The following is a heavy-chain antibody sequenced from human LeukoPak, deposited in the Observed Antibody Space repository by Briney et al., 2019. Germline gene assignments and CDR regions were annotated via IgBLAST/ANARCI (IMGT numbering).Heavy chain of an antibody. V-gene: IGHV4-4*07. CDR1: GGSISSYY. Sequence: SETLSLTCTVSGGSISSYYWSRIRQPAGKGLEWIGRIYTSGSTNYNPSLKSRVTMSVDTSKNQFSLKLSSVTAADTAVYYCARGGPIAARPDYFDYWGQGTLVTVSS. D-gene: IGHD6-6*01. CDR2: IYTSGST. CDR3: ARGGPIAARPDYFDY. J-gene: IGHJ4*02.